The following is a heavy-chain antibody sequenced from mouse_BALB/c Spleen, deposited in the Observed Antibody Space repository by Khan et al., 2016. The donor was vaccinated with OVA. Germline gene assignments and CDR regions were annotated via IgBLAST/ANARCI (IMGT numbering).Heavy chain of an antibody. V-gene: IGHV1S41*01. Sequence: DLVKPGTSVKLYCKASGYTFTSYWINWIKQRPGQGLEWIGRIGPGSSNTYYNEMFKGKAALTVDTSSSTAYIQLSSLSSEDSAVYFGARENYCGRSCYAMDYWGQGTSVTVSS. CDR1: GYTFTSYW. CDR2: IGPGSSNT. CDR3: ARENYCGRSCYAMDY. D-gene: IGHD1-1*01. J-gene: IGHJ4*01.